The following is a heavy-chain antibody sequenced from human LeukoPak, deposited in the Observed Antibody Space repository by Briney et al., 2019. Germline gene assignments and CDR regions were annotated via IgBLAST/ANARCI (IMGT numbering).Heavy chain of an antibody. CDR1: GLIFRSFW. J-gene: IGHJ4*02. D-gene: IGHD5-24*01. V-gene: IGHV3-7*01. CDR3: ARERDGRFFDY. CDR2: INQDGSEK. Sequence: GGSLRLSCEVSGLIFRSFWMNWVRQAPGKGLEWVANINQDGSEKYFVDSVRGRFTISRDNAKNSLHLQMNTLRAEDTAVYYCARERDGRFFDYWGQGTLVTVSS.